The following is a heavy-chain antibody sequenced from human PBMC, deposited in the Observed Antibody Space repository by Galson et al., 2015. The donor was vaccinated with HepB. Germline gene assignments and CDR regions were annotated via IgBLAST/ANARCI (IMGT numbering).Heavy chain of an antibody. CDR3: ARGGGRYYFDY. Sequence: SLRLSCAVSGFTVSSNYMSWVRQAPGKGLEWVSLIYSGATPYYADSVEGRFTISRDNSKNTLHLQMNSLRADDTAVYFCARGGGRYYFDYWGQGTLVTVSS. V-gene: IGHV3-53*01. J-gene: IGHJ4*02. CDR2: IYSGATP. CDR1: GFTVSSNY. D-gene: IGHD1-26*01.